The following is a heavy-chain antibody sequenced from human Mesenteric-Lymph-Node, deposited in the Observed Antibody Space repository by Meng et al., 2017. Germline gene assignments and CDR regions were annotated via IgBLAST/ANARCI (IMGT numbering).Heavy chain of an antibody. CDR2: ISGSGGST. D-gene: IGHD3-16*01. CDR3: ARRAITLTTNWGAFDI. J-gene: IGHJ3*02. V-gene: IGHV3-23*01. Sequence: GGSLRLSCAASGFTFSSYAMSWVRQAPGTGLEWVSAISGSGGSTYYADSAKGRFTISRDNSKDTLFLQMNSLRAEDMAIYYCARRAITLTTNWGAFDIWGQGTMVTVSS. CDR1: GFTFSSYA.